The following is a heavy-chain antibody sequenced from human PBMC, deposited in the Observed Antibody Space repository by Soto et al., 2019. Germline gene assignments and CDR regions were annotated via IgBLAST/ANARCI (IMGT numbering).Heavy chain of an antibody. CDR3: ARDRLQQHYYDSSGFAY. CDR1: GGTFSSYT. J-gene: IGHJ4*02. V-gene: IGHV1-69*08. D-gene: IGHD3-22*01. Sequence: QVQLVQSGAEVKKPGSSVKVSCKASGGTFSSYTISWVRQAPGQGLEWMGRIIPILGIANYAQKFQGRVTITADKSTSTDYMELSRLSSEDTAVYYCARDRLQQHYYDSSGFAYWGQGTLVTVSS. CDR2: IIPILGIA.